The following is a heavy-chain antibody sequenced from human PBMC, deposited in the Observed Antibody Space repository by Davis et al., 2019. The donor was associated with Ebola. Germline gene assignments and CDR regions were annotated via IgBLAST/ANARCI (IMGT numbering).Heavy chain of an antibody. CDR1: GGSFSGYY. D-gene: IGHD3-22*01. V-gene: IGHV4-34*01. Sequence: SETLSLTCAVSGGSFSGYYWSWIRQPPGKGLEWIGEINHSGGTKYNPSLKSRVTISVDTSKNQFSLKLASVTAADTALYHCARRVGHYYDSGIDYWGRGTLVTVSS. CDR2: INHSGGT. CDR3: ARRVGHYYDSGIDY. J-gene: IGHJ4*02.